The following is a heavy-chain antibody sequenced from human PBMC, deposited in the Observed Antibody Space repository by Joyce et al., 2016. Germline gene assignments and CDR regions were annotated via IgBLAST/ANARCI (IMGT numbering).Heavy chain of an antibody. CDR3: ARDRLEDRYCRNLNCYKGAIDI. CDR2: TYYNGGT. D-gene: IGHD2-2*02. CDR1: GGSMRGFY. V-gene: IGHV4-59*01. Sequence: QVQLQESGPGLVKPSETLSLTCTVSGGSMRGFYWSWIRQPPGKGLEWIGYTYYNGGTDYNPSLKSRVGISVDASNNLFSLRLTSMTAADTAVYFCARDRLEDRYCRNLNCYKGAIDIWGQGTMVTVSS. J-gene: IGHJ3*02.